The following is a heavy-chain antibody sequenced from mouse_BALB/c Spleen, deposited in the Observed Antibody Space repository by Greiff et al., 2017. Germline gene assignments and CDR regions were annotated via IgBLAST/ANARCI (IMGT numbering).Heavy chain of an antibody. CDR3: ARGGYDSYAMDY. CDR1: GYTFTSYV. J-gene: IGHJ4*01. CDR2: INPYNDGT. V-gene: IGHV1-14*01. D-gene: IGHD2-2*01. Sequence: EVQLQESGPELVKPGASVKMSCKASGYTFTSYVMHWVKQKPGQGLEWIGYINPYNDGTKYNEKFNGKATLTSDKSSSTAYMELSSLTSEDSAIYYCARGGYDSYAMDYWGQGTSVTVSS.